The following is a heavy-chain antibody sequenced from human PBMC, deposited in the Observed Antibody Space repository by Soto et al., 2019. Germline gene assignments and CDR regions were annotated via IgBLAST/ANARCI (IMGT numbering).Heavy chain of an antibody. V-gene: IGHV4-59*01. Sequence: SETLSLTCTVSGDSIKHYYWPCIRQPPGKGLEGIGYNYYSGATNYNPSLKSRVTISKNQFSLKLTSVTAAETAVYYCVRGETEAQFESWEQGIMVAVSS. J-gene: IGHJ4*02. CDR1: GDSIKHYY. D-gene: IGHD3-16*01. CDR3: VRGETEAQFES. CDR2: NYYSGAT.